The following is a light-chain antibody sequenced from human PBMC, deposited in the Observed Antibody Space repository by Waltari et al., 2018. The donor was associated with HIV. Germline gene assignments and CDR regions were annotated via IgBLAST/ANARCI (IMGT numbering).Light chain of an antibody. CDR1: ALPKQY. CDR3: QSADSSYTYPGVV. Sequence: SYELTQPPSVSVSPGQTARITCSGDALPKQYAYWYQQKPGQAPVLGIYKDSERPSGIPERFSGSSSGTTVTLTISGVQAEDEADYYCQSADSSYTYPGVVFGGGTKLTVL. V-gene: IGLV3-25*03. CDR2: KDS. J-gene: IGLJ2*01.